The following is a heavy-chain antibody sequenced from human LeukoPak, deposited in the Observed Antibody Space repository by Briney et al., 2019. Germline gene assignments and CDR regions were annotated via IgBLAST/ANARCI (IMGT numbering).Heavy chain of an antibody. J-gene: IGHJ3*02. CDR3: AREASDAFDI. CDR1: GFTFSSYD. V-gene: IGHV3-33*01. CDR2: IWYDGSNK. Sequence: GGSLRLSCAASGFTFSSYDMHWVRQAPGKGLEWVALIWYDGSNKNYADSVKGRFTISRDNSKNTLFLQMNSLRAEDTAVYYCAREASDAFDIWGQGTRVTVSS.